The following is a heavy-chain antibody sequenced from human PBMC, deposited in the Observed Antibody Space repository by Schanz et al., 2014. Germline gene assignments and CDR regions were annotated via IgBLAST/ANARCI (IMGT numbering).Heavy chain of an antibody. D-gene: IGHD1-26*01. V-gene: IGHV3-23*01. Sequence: EVQLLESGGGLVQPGGSLRLSCAASGFTFSSYAMSWVRQAPGKGLEWVSAISGSSRTIYYADSMKGRFTVSRDNAENALYLQMNSLRAEDTGLYFCARGGSGSHYRLDYCGQGTLVTVSS. CDR1: GFTFSSYA. CDR2: ISGSSRTI. J-gene: IGHJ4*02. CDR3: ARGGSGSHYRLDY.